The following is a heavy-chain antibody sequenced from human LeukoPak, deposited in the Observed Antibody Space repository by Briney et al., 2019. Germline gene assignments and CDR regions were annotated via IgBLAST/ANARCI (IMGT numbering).Heavy chain of an antibody. V-gene: IGHV3-23*01. D-gene: IGHD6-6*01. J-gene: IGHJ4*02. CDR2: ISGSGGST. Sequence: GGSLRLSCAASGFTFSSYAMSWVRQAPGKGLEWVSAISGSGGSTYYADSVKGRFTISRDNSKNTLYLQMNSLRAEDTAVYYCAKDLSPKYSSPIVPGIPDYWGQGTLVTVSS. CDR3: AKDLSPKYSSPIVPGIPDY. CDR1: GFTFSSYA.